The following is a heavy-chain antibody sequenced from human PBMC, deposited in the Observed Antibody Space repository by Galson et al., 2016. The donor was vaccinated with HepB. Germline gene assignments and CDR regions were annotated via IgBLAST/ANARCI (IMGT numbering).Heavy chain of an antibody. J-gene: IGHJ4*02. Sequence: YYNPSLKSRVIISVDTSKYQFSLKLSSVTAADTAVYYCARDGDYYGSGSPLSSGFDYWGQGTLVTVSS. CDR3: ARDGDYYGSGSPLSSGFDY. V-gene: IGHV4-30-2*05. D-gene: IGHD3-10*01.